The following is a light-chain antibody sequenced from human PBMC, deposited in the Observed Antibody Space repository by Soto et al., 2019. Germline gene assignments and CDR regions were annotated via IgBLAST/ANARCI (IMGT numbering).Light chain of an antibody. CDR3: CSYAGSYTYV. CDR2: DVS. CDR1: SSDVGGYNY. J-gene: IGLJ1*01. Sequence: QLVLTQPRSVSGSPGQSVTISCTGTSSDVGGYNYVSWYQQHPGKAPKLMIYDVSKRPSGVPDRFSGSKSGNTASLTISGHQAEDEADYYCCSYAGSYTYVFGTGTKVTVL. V-gene: IGLV2-11*01.